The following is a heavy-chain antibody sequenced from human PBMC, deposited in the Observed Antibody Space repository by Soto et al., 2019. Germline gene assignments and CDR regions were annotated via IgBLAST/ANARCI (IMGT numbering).Heavy chain of an antibody. D-gene: IGHD6-6*01. J-gene: IGHJ4*02. Sequence: QVQLVQSGAEGKKPGASVKVSCKASGYSFTSYAMHWVRQAAGQRLEWMGWINAGNGNTKYSQKFQSRVTITRDTSASTAYMELSSLRSADTAVYYCARATSSSSLRDYWGQGALVTVSS. V-gene: IGHV1-3*01. CDR1: GYSFTSYA. CDR2: INAGNGNT. CDR3: ARATSSSSLRDY.